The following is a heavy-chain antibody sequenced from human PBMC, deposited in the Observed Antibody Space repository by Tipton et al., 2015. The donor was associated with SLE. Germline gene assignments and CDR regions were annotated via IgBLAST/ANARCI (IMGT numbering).Heavy chain of an antibody. Sequence: GSLRLSCAASGFTFSSYGMHWVRQAPGKGLEWVAFIRYDGSNKYYADSVKGRFTISRDNSKNTLYLQMTSLRAEDTAVYYCAREWVGAFDIWAQGTMVTVSS. CDR1: GFTFSSYG. CDR3: AREWVGAFDI. J-gene: IGHJ3*02. D-gene: IGHD1-26*01. V-gene: IGHV3-30*02. CDR2: IRYDGSNK.